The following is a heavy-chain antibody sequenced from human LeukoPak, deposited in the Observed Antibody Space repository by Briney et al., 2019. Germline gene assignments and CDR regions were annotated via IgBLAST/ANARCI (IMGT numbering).Heavy chain of an antibody. CDR1: GFTFDDFD. J-gene: IGHJ3*02. V-gene: IGHV3-9*01. CDR3: AKDTVYGSTSWHAFDI. D-gene: IGHD2-2*01. Sequence: GGSLRLSCAAPGFTFDDFDMHWVRQAPGKGLEWVSGISWNSGSIGYADSVKGRFTISRDNAKNSLHLQMNSLRAEDTALYYCAKDTVYGSTSWHAFDIWGQGTMVTVSS. CDR2: ISWNSGSI.